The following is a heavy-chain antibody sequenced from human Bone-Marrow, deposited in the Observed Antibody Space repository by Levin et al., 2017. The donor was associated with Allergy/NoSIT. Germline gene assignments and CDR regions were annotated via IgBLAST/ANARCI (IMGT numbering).Heavy chain of an antibody. J-gene: IGHJ4*02. D-gene: IGHD2-21*02. CDR3: ARDSLVTAILAED. CDR1: GFTFSSTE. CDR2: ISSTGTYI. V-gene: IGHV3-48*03. Sequence: GGSLRLSCAASGFTFSSTEMNWVRQAPGKGLEWVSYISSTGTYIHYADSVKGRFTISRDNAVNSLYLQMNSLRVEDTAIYYCARDSLVTAILAEDWGQGTLVTVSS.